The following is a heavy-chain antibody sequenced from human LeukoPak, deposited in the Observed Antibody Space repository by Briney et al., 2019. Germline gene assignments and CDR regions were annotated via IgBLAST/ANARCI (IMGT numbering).Heavy chain of an antibody. J-gene: IGHJ4*02. CDR2: IYSGGNT. Sequence: GGSLRLSCAASGFTLSSLYMNWVRQAPGKGLEWVSVIYSGGNTYYADSVKGRVTISRDNSRNTLYLQMNNLRAEDTAVYYCARGSEWLALDYWGQGTLVTVSS. V-gene: IGHV3-66*01. CDR3: ARGSEWLALDY. CDR1: GFTLSSLY. D-gene: IGHD6-19*01.